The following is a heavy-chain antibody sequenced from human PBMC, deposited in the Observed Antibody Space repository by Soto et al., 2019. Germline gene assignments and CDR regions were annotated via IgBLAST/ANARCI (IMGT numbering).Heavy chain of an antibody. V-gene: IGHV1-3*01. CDR2: INAGAGGT. CDR1: GYTFTCYY. Sequence: ASVKVCCKASGYTFTCYYMHWARQAPGQGLEWMGWINAGAGGTEYSQKFQGRVTITRDTSASTSYMELNSLRSEDTAVYYCAREVVGTTDYFDYWGQGTLVTVSS. CDR3: AREVVGTTDYFDY. D-gene: IGHD1-26*01. J-gene: IGHJ4*02.